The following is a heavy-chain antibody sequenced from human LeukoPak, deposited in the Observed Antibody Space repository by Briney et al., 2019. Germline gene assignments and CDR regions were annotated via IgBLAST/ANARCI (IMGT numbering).Heavy chain of an antibody. Sequence: SETLSLTFAVYAESFIGYYWSWSSQPPGKGLGRIGEINHSGSTNYNPSLKSRVTISVDTSKNQFSLKLSSVSAADTAVYYCARQGRNVWGSYRPSWNFDYWGQGTLVTVSS. J-gene: IGHJ4*02. V-gene: IGHV4-34*01. CDR1: AESFIGYY. CDR3: ARQGRNVWGSYRPSWNFDY. CDR2: INHSGST. D-gene: IGHD3-16*02.